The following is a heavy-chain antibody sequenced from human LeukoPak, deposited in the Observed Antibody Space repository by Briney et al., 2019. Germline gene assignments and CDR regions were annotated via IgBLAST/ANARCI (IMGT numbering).Heavy chain of an antibody. CDR2: IYYNGTT. J-gene: IGHJ4*02. CDR1: GGSINSISYY. Sequence: ASETLSLTCSVSGGSINSISYYWGWIRQPPGKGLEWIGSIYYNGTTYYSPSLKSRVTITVDTSKNQFSLKLSSVTAADTAVYYCATSTEGIAAVYWGQGTLVTVSS. D-gene: IGHD6-25*01. V-gene: IGHV4-39*01. CDR3: ATSTEGIAAVY.